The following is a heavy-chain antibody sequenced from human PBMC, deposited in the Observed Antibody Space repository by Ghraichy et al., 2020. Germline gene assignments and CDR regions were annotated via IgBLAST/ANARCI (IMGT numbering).Heavy chain of an antibody. CDR2: IKHDGSEK. V-gene: IGHV3-7*03. CDR1: GFTFSSYW. CDR3: ATTLGY. Sequence: GESLNISCAASGFTFSSYWMTWVRQAPGKGLEWVANIKHDGSEKYYGDSVKARFTISRDNAKNSLYLQMNSLRAEDTAVYYCATTLGYWGQGTPVTVSS. J-gene: IGHJ4*02. D-gene: IGHD2-15*01.